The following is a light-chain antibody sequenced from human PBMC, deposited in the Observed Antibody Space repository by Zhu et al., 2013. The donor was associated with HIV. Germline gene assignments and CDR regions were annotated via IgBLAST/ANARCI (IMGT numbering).Light chain of an antibody. Sequence: DIQMTQSPPSLSASVGDRVSISCRASKSVSSYVNWYQQKAGKAPDLLIYAASTLQNGVPSRFSGSGSGTEFTLTISSLQAEDVAAYYCQQYYSAPFTFGQGTKVELK. CDR2: AAS. CDR1: KSVSSY. J-gene: IGKJ2*01. CDR3: QQYYSAPFT. V-gene: IGKV1-39*01.